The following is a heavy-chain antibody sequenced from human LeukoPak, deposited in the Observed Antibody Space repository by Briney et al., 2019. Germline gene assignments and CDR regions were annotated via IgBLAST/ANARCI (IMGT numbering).Heavy chain of an antibody. V-gene: IGHV4-38-2*02. CDR2: IYRSGST. Sequence: SETLSLTCTVSGYSISSGYYWGWIRQPPGKGLEWIGSIYRSGSTYYNPSLKSRVTISVDTSKNQFSLKLSSVTAADTAVYYCARGQYQLPDWGQGTLVTVSS. CDR3: ARGQYQLPD. J-gene: IGHJ4*02. D-gene: IGHD2-2*01. CDR1: GYSISSGYY.